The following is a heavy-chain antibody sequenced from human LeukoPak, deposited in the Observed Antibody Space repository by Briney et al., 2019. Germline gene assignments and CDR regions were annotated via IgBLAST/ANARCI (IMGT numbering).Heavy chain of an antibody. V-gene: IGHV3-23*01. Sequence: QAGGSLRLSCAASGFTFSSYAMSWVRQAPGKGLEWVSAISGSDDSTYYADSVKGRFTISRDNSKNTLYLQMNSLEVEDTAIYYCARDWARCGAGCYSRADAFDIWGQGTMVTVSS. J-gene: IGHJ3*02. CDR2: ISGSDDST. CDR3: ARDWARCGAGCYSRADAFDI. D-gene: IGHD2-21*02. CDR1: GFTFSSYA.